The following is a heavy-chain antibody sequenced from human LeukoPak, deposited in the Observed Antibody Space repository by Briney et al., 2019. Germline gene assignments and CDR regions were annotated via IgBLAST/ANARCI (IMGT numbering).Heavy chain of an antibody. CDR2: IYHSGIT. V-gene: IGHV4-38-2*02. J-gene: IGHJ4*02. Sequence: SETLSLTCTVSGVSGGSINNYYWTWIRQPPGKGLEWIGNIYHSGITYYTPSLKSRVTISVDTSKNQFYLKLSSVTAADTAVYYCARAVGSFDWLPLFDFWGQGALVTVSS. CDR3: ARAVGSFDWLPLFDF. CDR1: GVSGGSINNYY. D-gene: IGHD3-9*01.